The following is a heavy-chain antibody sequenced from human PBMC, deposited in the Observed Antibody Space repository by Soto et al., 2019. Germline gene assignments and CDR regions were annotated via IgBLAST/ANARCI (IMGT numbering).Heavy chain of an antibody. CDR3: ARTFVDGMAGFGP. CDR2: TYYRSKWYI. D-gene: IGHD2-15*01. J-gene: IGHJ5*02. CDR1: GDIVSSNSAA. V-gene: IGHV6-1*01. Sequence: SQTLSLTCAISGDIVSSNSAAWNWIRQSPSRGLEWLGRTYYRSKWYIDYAVSVRGRITINPDTAKNQFSLQMNYLTGEDTAVYYCARTFVDGMAGFGPWGQGTLVTVSS.